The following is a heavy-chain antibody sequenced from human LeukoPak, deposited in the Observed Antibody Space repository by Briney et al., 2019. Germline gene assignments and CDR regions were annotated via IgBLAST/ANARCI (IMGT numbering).Heavy chain of an antibody. CDR2: IHASDSDT. D-gene: IGHD1-26*01. Sequence: GESLKISCKGSGYSFTRYWIAWVRQMPGKGLEWMGLIHASDSDTRYSPSFQGQVTISADKSISTAYVQWSSLKASDTAMYYCTRVMGDIDYWGQGTLVTVSS. CDR1: GYSFTRYW. V-gene: IGHV5-51*01. J-gene: IGHJ4*02. CDR3: TRVMGDIDY.